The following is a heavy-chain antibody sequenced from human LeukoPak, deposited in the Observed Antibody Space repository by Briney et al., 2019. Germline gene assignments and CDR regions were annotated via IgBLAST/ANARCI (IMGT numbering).Heavy chain of an antibody. CDR2: IYYSGST. Sequence: SETLSLSCTVSGGSISSSSYYWSWIRQSPGKGLEWIGYIYYSGSTNYNPSLKSRVTISVDTSKNQFSLKLSSVTAADTAVYYCAREGLLDYGPIPDAFDIWGQGTMVTVSS. V-gene: IGHV4-61*01. CDR1: GGSISSSSYY. CDR3: AREGLLDYGPIPDAFDI. J-gene: IGHJ3*02. D-gene: IGHD4/OR15-4a*01.